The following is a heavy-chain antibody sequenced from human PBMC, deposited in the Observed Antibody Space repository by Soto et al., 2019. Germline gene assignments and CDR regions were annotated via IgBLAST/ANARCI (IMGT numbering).Heavy chain of an antibody. Sequence: GGSLRLSCTASGFTVSSNYMNWVRQAPGKGLEWVSGLYSDSSTYYADSVRGRFTISRDNSKNTLYLHMSSLRVEDTAVYYCARDQFCGSASSNNLYSYYYGMDVWGRGTTVTVSS. V-gene: IGHV3-53*01. CDR1: GFTVSSNY. D-gene: IGHD3-10*01. CDR3: ARDQFCGSASSNNLYSYYYGMDV. CDR2: LYSDSST. J-gene: IGHJ6*02.